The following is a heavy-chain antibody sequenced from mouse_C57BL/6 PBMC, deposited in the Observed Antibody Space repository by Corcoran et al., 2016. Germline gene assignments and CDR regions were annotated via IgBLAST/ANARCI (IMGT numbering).Heavy chain of an antibody. CDR3: ARGGRSYYFDY. Sequence: QVQLKQSGAELVRPGASVKLSCKASGYTFTDYYINWVKQRPGQGLEWIARIYPGSGNTYYNEKFKGKATLTAEKSSSTAYMQLISLTSEDSAGYVWARGGRSYYFDYWGQGTTLTVSS. CDR2: IYPGSGNT. V-gene: IGHV1-76*01. CDR1: GYTFTDYY. J-gene: IGHJ2*01.